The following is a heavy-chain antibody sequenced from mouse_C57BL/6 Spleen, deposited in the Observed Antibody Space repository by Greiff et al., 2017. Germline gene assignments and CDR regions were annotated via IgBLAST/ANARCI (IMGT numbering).Heavy chain of an antibody. J-gene: IGHJ3*01. CDR2: IYPGDGDT. CDR3: AREGSYDGGAFAY. V-gene: IGHV1-82*01. D-gene: IGHD2-12*01. Sequence: QVQLKESGPELVKPGASVKISCKASGYAFTSSWMNWVKQRPGKGLEWIGQIYPGDGDTNYNGKFKGKATLTADKSSSTAYMQLSSLTAADSAVYFCAREGSYDGGAFAYWGQGTLVTVSA. CDR1: GYAFTSSW.